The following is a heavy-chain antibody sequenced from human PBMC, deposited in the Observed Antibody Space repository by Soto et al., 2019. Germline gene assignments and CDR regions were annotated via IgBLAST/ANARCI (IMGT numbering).Heavy chain of an antibody. CDR1: GSTFSSYS. CDR2: ISSSSSYI. CDR3: ARCLRGPVPADLSDV. V-gene: IGHV3-21*01. D-gene: IGHD2-2*01. Sequence: LRLSCAASGSTFSSYSMNWVRQAPGKGLEWVSSISSSSSYIYYADSVKGRFTISRDNAKNSLYLQMNSLRAEDTAVYYCARCLRGPVPADLSDVWGQGPTVTVYS. J-gene: IGHJ6*02.